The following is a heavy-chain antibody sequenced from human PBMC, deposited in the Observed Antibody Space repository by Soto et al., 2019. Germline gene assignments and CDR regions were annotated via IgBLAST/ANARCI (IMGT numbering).Heavy chain of an antibody. CDR1: GGTFGGYG. V-gene: IGHV3-48*02. CDR3: ARDKYYYDSSGYFDAFDI. D-gene: IGHD3-22*01. Sequence: GGSMRVWCGAAGGTFGGYGVSWIRQAPGKGLEWVSYISSSSSTIYYADSVKGRFTISRDNAKNSLYLQMNSLRDEDTAVYYWARDKYYYDSSGYFDAFDIWGQGTMVTVSS. CDR2: ISSSSSTI. J-gene: IGHJ3*02.